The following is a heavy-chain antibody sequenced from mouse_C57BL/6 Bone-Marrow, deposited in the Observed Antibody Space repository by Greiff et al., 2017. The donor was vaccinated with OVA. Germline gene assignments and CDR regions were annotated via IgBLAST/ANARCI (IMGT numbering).Heavy chain of an antibody. CDR1: GYSITSGYD. V-gene: IGHV3-1*01. Sequence: DVKLQESGPGMVKPSQSLSLTCTVTGYSITSGYDWHWIRHFPGNKLEWIGYISYSGSTNYNPSLKSRISITHDTSKNHFFLKLNSVTTEDTATYYCARELRFYYFDYWGQGTTLTVSS. J-gene: IGHJ2*01. CDR2: ISYSGST. D-gene: IGHD1-1*01. CDR3: ARELRFYYFDY.